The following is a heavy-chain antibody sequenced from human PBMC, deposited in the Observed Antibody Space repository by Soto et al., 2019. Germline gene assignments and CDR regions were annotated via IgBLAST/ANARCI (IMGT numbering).Heavy chain of an antibody. Sequence: GVSHRLSWGGSGDRFPSDGIDWVRLVHGKGLEWLGSIYPADSETRYSPSFQGQVTISADNTIRTAYLEWSSLKASVSGVYYRARVPHSTTSYYDYPSSMDGWGQRNTVTGS. D-gene: IGHD2-2*01. CDR1: GDRFPSDG. CDR3: ARVPHSTTSYYDYPSSMDG. J-gene: IGHJ6*02. V-gene: IGHV5-51*01. CDR2: IYPADSET.